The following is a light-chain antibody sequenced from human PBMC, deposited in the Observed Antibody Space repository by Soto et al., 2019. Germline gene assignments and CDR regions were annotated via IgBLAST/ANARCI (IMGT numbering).Light chain of an antibody. J-gene: IGKJ1*01. Sequence: DIQMTQSPSSLSASVEDRVTITCRASQSISTYLTWYQQKPGKVPKLLIYAASSLQSGVPSRFSGSGSGTDFTLTISSLQPEDFATYYCQQSYNTPWTFGQGTKVEIK. V-gene: IGKV1-39*01. CDR2: AAS. CDR1: QSISTY. CDR3: QQSYNTPWT.